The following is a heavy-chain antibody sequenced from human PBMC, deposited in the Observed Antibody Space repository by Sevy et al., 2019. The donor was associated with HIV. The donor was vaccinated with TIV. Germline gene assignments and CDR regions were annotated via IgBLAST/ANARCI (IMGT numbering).Heavy chain of an antibody. J-gene: IGHJ6*03. D-gene: IGHD2-2*01. V-gene: IGHV3-7*01. CDR1: GFTFSSYW. Sequence: GGSLRLSCAASGFTFSSYWMSWVRQAPGKGLEWVANIKQDGSERYDEDSVKGRFTISRDNTKNSLYLQMNSLRVEDTAVYYCARDSQNIVVVSAATINYYSSYYMDVWGKGTTVTVSS. CDR3: ARDSQNIVVVSAATINYYSSYYMDV. CDR2: IKQDGSER.